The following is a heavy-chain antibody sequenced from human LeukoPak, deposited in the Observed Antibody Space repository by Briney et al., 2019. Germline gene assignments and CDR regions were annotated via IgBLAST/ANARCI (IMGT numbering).Heavy chain of an antibody. V-gene: IGHV3-30-3*01. CDR1: GFTVSTNY. CDR3: ARDIAVAGTGDY. D-gene: IGHD6-19*01. CDR2: ISYDGSNK. Sequence: GGSLRLSCAASGFTVSTNYMSWVRQAPGKGLEWVAVISYDGSNKYYADSVKGRFTISRDNSKNTLYLQMNSLRAEDTAVYYCARDIAVAGTGDYWGQGTLVTVSS. J-gene: IGHJ4*02.